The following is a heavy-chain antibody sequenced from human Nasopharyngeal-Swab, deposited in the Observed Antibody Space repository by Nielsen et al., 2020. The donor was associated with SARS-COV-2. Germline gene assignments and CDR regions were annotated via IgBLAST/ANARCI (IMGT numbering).Heavy chain of an antibody. D-gene: IGHD1-26*01. V-gene: IGHV1-69*13. CDR1: GGTFSSYA. J-gene: IGHJ6*02. Sequence: SVKVSCKASGGTFSSYAISWVRQAPGQGLEWMGGIIPIFGTANYAQKFQGRVTITADESTSTAYMELSSLRSEDTAVYYCASPGQWELPYPGYYGMDVWGQGTTVTVSS. CDR3: ASPGQWELPYPGYYGMDV. CDR2: IIPIFGTA.